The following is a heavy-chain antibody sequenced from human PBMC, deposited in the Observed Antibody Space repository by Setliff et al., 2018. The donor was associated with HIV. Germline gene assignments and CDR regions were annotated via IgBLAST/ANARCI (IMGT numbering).Heavy chain of an antibody. Sequence: GGSLRLSCAASGFSNSALHWVRQAPGKGLEWVGRIRSKANNYATEYGASVKGRFIISRDDSKNMAYLQMNSLRTEDTGFYFCTREIRDGYPRSSNWGQGTLVTVSS. CDR2: IRSKANNYAT. CDR3: TREIRDGYPRSSN. D-gene: IGHD3-10*01. V-gene: IGHV3-73*01. CDR1: GFSNSA. J-gene: IGHJ4*02.